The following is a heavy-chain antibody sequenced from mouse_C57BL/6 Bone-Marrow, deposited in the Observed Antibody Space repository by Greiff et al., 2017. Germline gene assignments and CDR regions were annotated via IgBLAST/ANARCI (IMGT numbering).Heavy chain of an antibody. CDR1: GYNIKDDY. D-gene: IGHD2-2*01. Sequence: EVQLQQPGAELVRPGASVKLSCTASGYNIKDDYMTWVKQRPEQGLEWIGWIDPENGGTEYASKFQGKATITADTSSNTAYLQLSSLTSEDTAVDYCTRYYGNDGCAMDYWGQGTSVTVSS. CDR3: TRYYGNDGCAMDY. CDR2: IDPENGGT. J-gene: IGHJ4*01. V-gene: IGHV14-4*01.